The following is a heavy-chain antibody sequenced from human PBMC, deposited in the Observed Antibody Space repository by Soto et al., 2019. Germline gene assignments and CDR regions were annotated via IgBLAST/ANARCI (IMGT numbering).Heavy chain of an antibody. Sequence: QVQLVQSGAEVKKPGASVRVSCRTSGYTFSNYGISWVRQAPGQGLEWMGWVSGYIGNTHYARKLQGRVTMTKDTSTSTAHMDLRSLTSDDTAVYYCARSPLEYCSGGSCYSDFWGQGTLVTVSS. J-gene: IGHJ4*02. V-gene: IGHV1-18*01. CDR1: GYTFSNYG. D-gene: IGHD2-15*01. CDR3: ARSPLEYCSGGSCYSDF. CDR2: VSGYIGNT.